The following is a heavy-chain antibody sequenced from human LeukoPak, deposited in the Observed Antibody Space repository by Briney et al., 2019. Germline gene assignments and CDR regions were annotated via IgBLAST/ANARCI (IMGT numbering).Heavy chain of an antibody. J-gene: IGHJ4*02. Sequence: GGSLKLSRAASGFTFSFSAVHWVRQASGKGLEWVGRIRSKANSYATAYTASVRGRFTNSRDDSKNTAYLLMNSLKTEDTAVYYCTTETSLYYFDYWGQGTLVTVSS. CDR2: IRSKANSYAT. V-gene: IGHV3-73*01. CDR3: TTETSLYYFDY. CDR1: GFTFSFSA. D-gene: IGHD2-2*02.